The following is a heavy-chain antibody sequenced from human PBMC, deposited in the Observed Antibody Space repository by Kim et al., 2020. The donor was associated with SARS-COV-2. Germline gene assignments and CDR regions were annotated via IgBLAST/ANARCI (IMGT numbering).Heavy chain of an antibody. Sequence: RFTISRDNSKNTLYLQMNSLRAEDTAVYYCARDLYTAYYYDSSGFHFDYWGQGTLVTVSS. V-gene: IGHV3-30*01. CDR3: ARDLYTAYYYDSSGFHFDY. D-gene: IGHD3-22*01. J-gene: IGHJ4*02.